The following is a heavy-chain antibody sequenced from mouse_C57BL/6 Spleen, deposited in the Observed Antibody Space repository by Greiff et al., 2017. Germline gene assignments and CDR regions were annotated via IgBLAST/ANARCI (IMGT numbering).Heavy chain of an antibody. D-gene: IGHD2-5*01. Sequence: QVKLQPSGAELVKPGASVKISCKASGYAFSSYWMNWVKQRHGQGLEWNGQLYTGDGDTNSNGKLKGKATLTADKSSSTAYMQLSSLTSEDSAVYFCARSYYSNYEYFDVWGTGTTVTVAS. V-gene: IGHV1-80*01. CDR1: GYAFSSYW. CDR3: ARSYYSNYEYFDV. J-gene: IGHJ1*03. CDR2: LYTGDGDT.